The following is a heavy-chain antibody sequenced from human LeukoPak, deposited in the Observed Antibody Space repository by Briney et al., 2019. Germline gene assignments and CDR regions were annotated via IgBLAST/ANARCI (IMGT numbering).Heavy chain of an antibody. D-gene: IGHD3-22*01. V-gene: IGHV3-66*02. Sequence: GGSLRLSCAASGFTVSSNYMSWVRQALGKGLEWVSVIYSGGNTFYADSVKGQFTISRDNSKNTLYLQINSLRDEDTAVYFCTRVSSSGYPDYYYYMDVWGEGTTVTVSS. J-gene: IGHJ6*03. CDR3: TRVSSSGYPDYYYYMDV. CDR2: IYSGGNT. CDR1: GFTVSSNY.